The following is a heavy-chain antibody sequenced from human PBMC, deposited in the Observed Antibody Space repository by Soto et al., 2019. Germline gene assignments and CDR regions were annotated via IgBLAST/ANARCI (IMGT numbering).Heavy chain of an antibody. V-gene: IGHV2-5*01. CDR2: IYWYDDK. D-gene: IGHD3-9*01. CDR1: GFSLSTSGVG. CDR3: AHKGPEDWPLDY. Sequence: PTLVNPTQTLTLTCTFSGFSLSTSGVGVGWIRQPPGKALEWLALIYWYDDKRYSPSLKSRLTITKDTSKNQVVLTMTNMDPVDTATYYCAHKGPEDWPLDYWGQGTLVTVSS. J-gene: IGHJ4*02.